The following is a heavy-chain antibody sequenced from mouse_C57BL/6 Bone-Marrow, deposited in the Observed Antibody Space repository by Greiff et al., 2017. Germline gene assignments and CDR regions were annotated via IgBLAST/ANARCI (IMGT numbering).Heavy chain of an antibody. CDR1: GYTFTSYW. J-gene: IGHJ2*01. CDR2: IDPSDSYT. CDR3: AHYYGSSFDY. Sequence: QVQLQQPGAELVKPGASVKLSCKASGYTFTSYWMQWVKQRPGQGLEWIGEIDPSDSYTNYNQKFKGKATLTVDTSSSTAYMQLSSLTSEDSAVYYCAHYYGSSFDYWGQGTTLTGSS. V-gene: IGHV1-50*01. D-gene: IGHD1-1*01.